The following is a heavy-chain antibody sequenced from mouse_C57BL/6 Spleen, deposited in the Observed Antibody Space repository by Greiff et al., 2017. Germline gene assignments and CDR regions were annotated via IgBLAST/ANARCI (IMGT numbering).Heavy chain of an antibody. V-gene: IGHV2-6-1*01. CDR2: IWSDGST. J-gene: IGHJ4*01. CDR3: ARHQNYGSSDYYAMDY. CDR1: GFSLTSYG. D-gene: IGHD1-1*01. Sequence: VQLVESGPGLVAPSQSLSITCTVSGFSLTSYGVHWVRQPPGKGLEWLVVIWSDGSTTYNSALKSRLSISKDNSKSQVFLKMNSLQTDDTAMYYCARHQNYGSSDYYAMDYWGQGTSVTVSS.